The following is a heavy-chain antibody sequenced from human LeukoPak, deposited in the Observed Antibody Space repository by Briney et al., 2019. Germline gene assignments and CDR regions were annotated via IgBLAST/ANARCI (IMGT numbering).Heavy chain of an antibody. CDR3: VKVAVAGKVSFDY. D-gene: IGHD6-19*01. J-gene: IGHJ4*02. Sequence: GGSLRLSCSASGFTFSSYAMHWVRQAPGKGLEYVSAISSNGGSTYYADSVKGRSTISRDNSKNTLYLQMSSLRAEDTAVYYCVKVAVAGKVSFDYWGQGTLVTVSS. CDR1: GFTFSSYA. CDR2: ISSNGGST. V-gene: IGHV3-64D*06.